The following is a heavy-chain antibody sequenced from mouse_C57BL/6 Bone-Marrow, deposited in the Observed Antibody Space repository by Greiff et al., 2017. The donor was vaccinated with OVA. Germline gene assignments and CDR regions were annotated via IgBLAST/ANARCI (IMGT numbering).Heavy chain of an antibody. Sequence: DVQLQESVAELVRPGASVKLSCTASGFNIKNTYMHWVKQRPEQGLEWIGRIDPANGNTKYAPKFQGKATITADTSSNTAYLQLSSLTSEDTAIYYCARSWTYYGSSSYAMDYWGQGTSVTVSS. CDR3: ARSWTYYGSSSYAMDY. CDR1: GFNIKNTY. D-gene: IGHD1-1*01. V-gene: IGHV14-3*01. J-gene: IGHJ4*01. CDR2: IDPANGNT.